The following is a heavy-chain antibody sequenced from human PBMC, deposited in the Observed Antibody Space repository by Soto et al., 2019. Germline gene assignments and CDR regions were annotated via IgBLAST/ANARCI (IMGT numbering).Heavy chain of an antibody. J-gene: IGHJ4*02. Sequence: ESLTISCKGSGYSFTSYWIGLVRQMPGKGLEWMGIIYPGDSDTRYSPSFQGQVTISADKSISTAYLQWSSLKASDTAMYYCARQRYYDSSGYYPYYFDYWGQGTLVTVSS. D-gene: IGHD3-22*01. CDR2: IYPGDSDT. CDR1: GYSFTSYW. V-gene: IGHV5-51*01. CDR3: ARQRYYDSSGYYPYYFDY.